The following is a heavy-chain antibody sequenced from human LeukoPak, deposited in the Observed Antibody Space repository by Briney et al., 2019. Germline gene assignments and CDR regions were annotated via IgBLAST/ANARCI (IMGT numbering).Heavy chain of an antibody. CDR1: GFTLSELS. J-gene: IGHJ6*03. CDR3: ATGVYYATTTCPGYGNYYVFMDV. CDR2: FDPKDGEA. Sequence: ASVKVSCKVSGFTLSELSIHWVRQAPGKGLEWVGGFDPKDGEAVYAERFRDRVILTDDRSSNTAYMDLSRLGADDTAVYYCATGVYYATTTCPGYGNYYVFMDVWGEGTTVTV. D-gene: IGHD3-10*01. V-gene: IGHV1-24*01.